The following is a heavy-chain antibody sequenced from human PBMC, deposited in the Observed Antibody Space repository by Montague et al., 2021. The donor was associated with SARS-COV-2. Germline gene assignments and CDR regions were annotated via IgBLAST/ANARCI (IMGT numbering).Heavy chain of an antibody. CDR3: ARRTYDILTGYDYGMDV. J-gene: IGHJ6*02. CDR1: GLSLSTSGLC. D-gene: IGHD3-9*01. Sequence: PALAKPTQTLTLTCTFSGLSLSTSGLCVSWIRQPPGKALEWLARIDWDDDKYYSTSLKTRLTISKDTSKNQVVLTMTNMDPVDTATYYCARRTYDILTGYDYGMDVWGQGTTVTVSS. CDR2: IDWDDDK. V-gene: IGHV2-70*11.